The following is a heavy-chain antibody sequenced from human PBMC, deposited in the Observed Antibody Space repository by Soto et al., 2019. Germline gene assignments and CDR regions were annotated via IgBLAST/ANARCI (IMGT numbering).Heavy chain of an antibody. CDR1: GFTVSNNY. J-gene: IGHJ5*02. D-gene: IGHD1-26*01. CDR2: IYSGGNT. Sequence: EVQLVESGGGLVQPGESLRLSCAASGFTVSNNYMRWVRQAPGKGLEWVSFIYSGGNTYYADSVKGRFTISRDKSKNTLYLQMNNLRVEDTAVYYCTRRRGSWGQGTLVTVSS. CDR3: TRRRGS. V-gene: IGHV3-66*01.